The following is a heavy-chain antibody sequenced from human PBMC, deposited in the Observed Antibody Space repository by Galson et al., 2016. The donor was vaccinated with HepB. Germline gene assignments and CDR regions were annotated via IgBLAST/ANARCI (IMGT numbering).Heavy chain of an antibody. J-gene: IGHJ6*02. Sequence: SLRLSCAASGFTFSSYGMHWVRQAPGKGLEWVAIIWSDGSNKYYTDSVKGRFTISRDNSKNTLSLQMNSLRAEDTAVYYCAREGRLSQALYGLDVWGQGTTVTVSS. V-gene: IGHV3-33*01. CDR1: GFTFSSYG. CDR2: IWSDGSNK. CDR3: AREGRLSQALYGLDV. D-gene: IGHD3-16*02.